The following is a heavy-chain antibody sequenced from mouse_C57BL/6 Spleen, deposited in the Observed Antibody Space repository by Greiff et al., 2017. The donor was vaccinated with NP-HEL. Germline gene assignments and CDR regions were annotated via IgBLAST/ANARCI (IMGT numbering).Heavy chain of an antibody. J-gene: IGHJ4*01. Sequence: VKVVESGPELVKPGASVKISCKASGYAFSSSWMNWVKQRPGKGLEWIGRIYPGDGDTNYNGKFKGKATLTADKSSSTAYMQLSSLTSEDSAVYFCASGYYGSSYNYAMDYWGQGTSVTVSS. V-gene: IGHV1-82*01. D-gene: IGHD1-1*01. CDR3: ASGYYGSSYNYAMDY. CDR1: GYAFSSSW. CDR2: IYPGDGDT.